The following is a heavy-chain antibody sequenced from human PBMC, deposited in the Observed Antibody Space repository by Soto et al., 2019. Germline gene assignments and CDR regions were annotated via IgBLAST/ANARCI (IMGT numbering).Heavy chain of an antibody. J-gene: IGHJ3*02. CDR1: GYTLTELS. Sequence: QVPLVQSGAEVKKPGASVKVSCKVSGYTLTELSMHWVRQAPGKGLEWMGGFDPEDGETIYAQKFQGRVTMTEDTSTDTAYMELSSLRSEETAVYYCATTTTWGTAFDIWGQGTMVTVSS. D-gene: IGHD3-16*01. V-gene: IGHV1-24*01. CDR3: ATTTTWGTAFDI. CDR2: FDPEDGET.